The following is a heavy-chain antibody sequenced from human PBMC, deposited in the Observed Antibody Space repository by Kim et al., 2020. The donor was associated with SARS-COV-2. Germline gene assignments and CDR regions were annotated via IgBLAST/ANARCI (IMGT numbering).Heavy chain of an antibody. CDR3: ARDDYYYDSSGFDY. J-gene: IGHJ4*02. CDR1: GYTFTSYG. CDR2: ISAYNGNT. Sequence: ASVKVSCKASGYTFTSYGISWVRQAPGQGLEWMGWISAYNGNTNYAPKLQGRVTMTTDTSTSTAYMELRSLRSDDTAVYYCARDDYYYDSSGFDYWGQGTLVTVSS. V-gene: IGHV1-18*01. D-gene: IGHD3-22*01.